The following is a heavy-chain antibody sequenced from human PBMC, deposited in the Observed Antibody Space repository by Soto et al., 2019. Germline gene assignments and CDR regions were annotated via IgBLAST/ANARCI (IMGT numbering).Heavy chain of an antibody. CDR1: GYTFTTYY. J-gene: IGHJ4*02. D-gene: IGHD3-10*01. CDR2: INPSDGGT. V-gene: IGHV1-46*01. Sequence: GASVKVSCKASGYTFTTYYMHWLRQAPGQGLEWLGMINPSDGGTSYAQKFQGRVTMTRDTSTSTVYMELSGLRSEDTAVYYCFTTMLRGVYFDYWGQGTLVTVSS. CDR3: FTTMLRGVYFDY.